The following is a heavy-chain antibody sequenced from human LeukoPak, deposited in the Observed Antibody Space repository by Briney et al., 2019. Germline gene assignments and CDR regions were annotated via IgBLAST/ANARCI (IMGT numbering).Heavy chain of an antibody. CDR3: ARVGIMVYAIGSRVDYYGMDV. CDR2: IYYSGCT. Sequence: HSETLSPTWTAFGGCISIYYWGWIRQPSGQGLESFRYIYYSGCTNYNPSLTSRVTISVDMSKNQFSLKLSSVTAADTAVYYCARVGIMVYAIGSRVDYYGMDVWGQGTTVTVSS. J-gene: IGHJ6*02. D-gene: IGHD2-8*01. V-gene: IGHV4-59*01. CDR1: GGCISIYY.